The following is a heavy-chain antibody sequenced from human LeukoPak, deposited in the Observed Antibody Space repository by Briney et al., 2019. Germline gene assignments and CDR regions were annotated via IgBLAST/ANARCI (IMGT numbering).Heavy chain of an antibody. CDR3: ARNYEGSYDVDY. V-gene: IGHV1-18*01. D-gene: IGHD1-26*01. CDR2: ISAYNGNT. J-gene: IGHJ4*02. Sequence: ASVKVYCKASGGTFISYAISWVRQAPGQGLEWMGWISAYNGNTNYAQKLQGRVTMTTDTSTSTAYMELRSLRSDDTAVYYCARNYEGSYDVDYWGQGTLVTVSS. CDR1: GGTFISYA.